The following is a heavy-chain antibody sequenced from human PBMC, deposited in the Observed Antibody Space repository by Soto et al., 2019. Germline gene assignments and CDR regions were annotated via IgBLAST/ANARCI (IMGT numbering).Heavy chain of an antibody. CDR1: GFSLSTDGVG. CDR3: AHAVIFGVAVRYGFDV. J-gene: IGHJ6*02. D-gene: IGHD3-3*01. Sequence: QITLKESGPTLVKPTQTLTLTCTFSGFSLSTDGVGVGWIRQPPGKALEWLALIFWDDDKYYNPSLKSRLTIAKDTSKNQVVLRLTNMDSVDTATYYCAHAVIFGVAVRYGFDVWGQGTSVTVSS. CDR2: IFWDDDK. V-gene: IGHV2-5*02.